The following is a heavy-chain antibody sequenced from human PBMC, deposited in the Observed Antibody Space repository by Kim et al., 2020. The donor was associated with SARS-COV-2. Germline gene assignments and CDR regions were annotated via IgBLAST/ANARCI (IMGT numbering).Heavy chain of an antibody. CDR3: AKELNALAAAGLPGEFDY. Sequence: GGSLRLSCAASGFTFSSYAMSWVRQAPGKGLEWVSAISGSGGSTYYADSVKGRFTISRDNSKNKLYLQMNSLRAEDTAVYYCAKELNALAAAGLPGEFDYWGQGTLVTVSS. D-gene: IGHD6-13*01. CDR2: ISGSGGST. J-gene: IGHJ4*02. V-gene: IGHV3-23*01. CDR1: GFTFSSYA.